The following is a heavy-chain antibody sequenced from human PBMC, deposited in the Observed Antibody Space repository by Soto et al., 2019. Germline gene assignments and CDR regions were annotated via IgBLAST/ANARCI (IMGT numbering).Heavy chain of an antibody. V-gene: IGHV3-23*01. CDR2: ISGSGGST. CDR3: ANPPPTMESTIYYYYGMDV. CDR1: GFTFSNYA. D-gene: IGHD1-26*01. J-gene: IGHJ6*02. Sequence: VQLLESGGGLVQPGGSLRLSCAASGFTFSNYAMTWVRQAPGKGLEWVSAISGSGGSTYYADSVKGRFTISRDNSKNTLYLQMDSLRAEDTAVYYCANPPPTMESTIYYYYGMDVWGQGTTVTVS.